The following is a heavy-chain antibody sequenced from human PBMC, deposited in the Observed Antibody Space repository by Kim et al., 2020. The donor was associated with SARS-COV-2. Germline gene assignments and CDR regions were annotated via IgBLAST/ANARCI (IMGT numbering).Heavy chain of an antibody. CDR3: ARAPLWAVRGVHFDY. Sequence: SVKVSCKASGGTFSSYAISWVRQAPGQGLEWMGGIIPIFGTANYAQKFQGRVTITADESTSTAYMELSSLRSEDTAVYYCARAPLWAVRGVHFDYWGQGTLVTVSS. J-gene: IGHJ4*02. CDR2: IIPIFGTA. D-gene: IGHD3-10*01. V-gene: IGHV1-69*13. CDR1: GGTFSSYA.